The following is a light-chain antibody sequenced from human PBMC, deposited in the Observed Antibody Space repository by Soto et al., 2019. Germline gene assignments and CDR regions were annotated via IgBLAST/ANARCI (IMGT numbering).Light chain of an antibody. Sequence: DIQLTQSPSFLSASVGDRVTITCRASQGISSYLAWYQQKPGKAPKLLIYAASTLQSRVPSRFSGSGSVAEFTLTISSLQPEDFATYYCQQPRAFGPGTKVDIK. CDR1: QGISSY. V-gene: IGKV1-9*01. CDR2: AAS. J-gene: IGKJ3*01. CDR3: QQPRA.